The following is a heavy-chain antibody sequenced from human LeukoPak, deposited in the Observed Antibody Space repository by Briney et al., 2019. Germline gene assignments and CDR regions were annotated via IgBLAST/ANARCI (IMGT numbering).Heavy chain of an antibody. CDR1: GYTFTSYA. D-gene: IGHD3-10*01. V-gene: IGHV7-4-1*02. CDR2: INTNTGNP. CDR3: ARDVSWGSGSLPDAFDI. J-gene: IGHJ3*02. Sequence: ASVKVSCKASGYTFTSYAMNWVRQAPGQGLEWMGWINTNTGNPTYAQGFTGRFVFSLDTSVSTAYLQISSLKAEDTAVYYCARDVSWGSGSLPDAFDIWGQGTMVTVSS.